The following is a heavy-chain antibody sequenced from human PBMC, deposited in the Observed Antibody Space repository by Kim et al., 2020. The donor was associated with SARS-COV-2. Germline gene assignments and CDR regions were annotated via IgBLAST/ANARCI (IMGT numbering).Heavy chain of an antibody. CDR1: GGSMDNYY. Sequence: SETLSLTCIVSGGSMDNYYWSWIRQSPGTGLKWIGHVYSSGSTKYNPALRSRVTISVDVSKKQFSLKLTSVTAADTAMYYCARNGEVLGFAFGYIYFEL. D-gene: IGHD5-12*01. J-gene: IGHJ2*01. CDR2: VYSSGST. V-gene: IGHV4-59*13. CDR3: ARNGEVLGFAFGYIYFEL.